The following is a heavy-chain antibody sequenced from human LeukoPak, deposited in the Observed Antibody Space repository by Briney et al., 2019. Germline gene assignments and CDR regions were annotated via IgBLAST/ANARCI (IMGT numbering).Heavy chain of an antibody. Sequence: GGSLRLSCVVSGVSFSSYGMSWVRQAPGKGLEWVSVISGSADNTYYADSVKGRFTISRDNSKNTLYLQMNSLRAEDTAVYYCAKDPRANYFATSVYFAYWGQGTLVTVPS. CDR1: GVSFSSYG. J-gene: IGHJ4*02. CDR2: ISGSADNT. V-gene: IGHV3-23*01. D-gene: IGHD1-26*01. CDR3: AKDPRANYFATSVYFAY.